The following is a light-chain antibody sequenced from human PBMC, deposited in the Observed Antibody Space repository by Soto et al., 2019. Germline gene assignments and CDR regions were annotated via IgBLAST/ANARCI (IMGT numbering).Light chain of an antibody. Sequence: QSVLTQPPSVSAAPGQKVTISCSGSSSNIGNNYVSWYRQLPGTAPKLLIYDNKERPSGIPDRFSGSRSGTSATLGITGLQTGDEADYYCGTWDSSLSAVVFGGGTKLTVL. CDR2: DNK. J-gene: IGLJ2*01. CDR1: SSNIGNNY. CDR3: GTWDSSLSAVV. V-gene: IGLV1-51*01.